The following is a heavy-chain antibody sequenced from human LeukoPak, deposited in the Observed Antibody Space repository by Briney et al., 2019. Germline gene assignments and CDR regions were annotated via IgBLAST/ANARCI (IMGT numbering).Heavy chain of an antibody. J-gene: IGHJ3*02. CDR1: GYSFTSYW. V-gene: IGHV5-51*01. Sequence: GESQKIPCKGSGYSFTSYWIGWVRQMPGKGLEWMGIIYPGDSDTRYSPSFQGQVTISADKSISTAYLQWSSLKASDTAMYYCARPLAYYYDSSGPTDAFDIWGQGTMVTVSS. CDR2: IYPGDSDT. D-gene: IGHD3-22*01. CDR3: ARPLAYYYDSSGPTDAFDI.